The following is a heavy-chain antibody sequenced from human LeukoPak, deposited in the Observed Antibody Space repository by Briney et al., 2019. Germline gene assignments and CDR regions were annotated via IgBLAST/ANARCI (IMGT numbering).Heavy chain of an antibody. J-gene: IGHJ5*02. CDR2: MNPNSGNT. V-gene: IGHV1-8*03. CDR3: ARGLDYHDSSGP. D-gene: IGHD3-22*01. CDR1: GYTFTSYD. Sequence: GASVKVSCKASGYTFTSYDINWVRQATGQGLEWMGWMNPNSGNTGYAQKFQGRVTITRNTSISTAYMELSSLRSEDTAVCYCARGLDYHDSSGPWGQGTLVTVSS.